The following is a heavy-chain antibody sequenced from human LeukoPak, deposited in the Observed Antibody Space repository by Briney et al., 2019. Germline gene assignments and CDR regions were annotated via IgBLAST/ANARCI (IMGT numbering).Heavy chain of an antibody. V-gene: IGHV4-59*13. J-gene: IGHJ4*02. CDR1: GGSINSYY. CDR3: ARQVYSSSWSYYFDY. D-gene: IGHD6-13*01. Sequence: PSETLSLTCAVSGGSINSYYWSWIRQPPGRGLEWIGSIHYSGSTSYNSSLKSRVTISVDTSKNQFSLKLSSVTPADTAVYYCARQVYSSSWSYYFDYWGQGILVTVSS. CDR2: IHYSGST.